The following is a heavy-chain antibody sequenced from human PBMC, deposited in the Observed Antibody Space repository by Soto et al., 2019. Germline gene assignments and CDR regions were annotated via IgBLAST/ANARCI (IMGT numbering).Heavy chain of an antibody. J-gene: IGHJ6*02. Sequence: GGSLRLSCAASGVTFDDYAMHWVRQAPGKGLVWVARIKDGGDDTRYAEPVKGRFTISRDNAKNTLHLQMSSLRSEDTAVYYCVRFSGLDVWGQGTTVTVSS. V-gene: IGHV3-74*01. CDR3: VRFSGLDV. CDR2: IKDGGDDT. CDR1: GVTFDDYA.